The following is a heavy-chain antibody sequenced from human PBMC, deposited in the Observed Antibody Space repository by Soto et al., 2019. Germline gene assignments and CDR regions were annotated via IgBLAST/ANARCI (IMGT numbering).Heavy chain of an antibody. CDR2: IYYSGST. CDR1: GGSISSYY. V-gene: IGHV4-59*01. Sequence: PSETLSLTCTVSGGSISSYYWSWIRQPPGKGLEWIGYIYYSGSTNYNPSLKSRVTISVDTSKNQFSLKLSSVTAADTAVYYCARSGDDSAFDIWGQGTMVTVSS. CDR3: ARSGDDSAFDI. J-gene: IGHJ3*02. D-gene: IGHD4-17*01.